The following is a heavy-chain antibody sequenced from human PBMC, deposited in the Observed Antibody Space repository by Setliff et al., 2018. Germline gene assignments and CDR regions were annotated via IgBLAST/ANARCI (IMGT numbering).Heavy chain of an antibody. J-gene: IGHJ6*02. CDR1: GYSISSGYY. D-gene: IGHD5-18*01. Sequence: PSETLSLTCAVSGYSISSGYYWGWIRQPPGKGLEWIGSIYHSGSTYYNPSLESRVTISVDTSKNQFSLKLSSVTAADTAVYYCARGRNTAGYGLRYYGMDVWGQGTTVTVSS. CDR3: ARGRNTAGYGLRYYGMDV. CDR2: IYHSGST. V-gene: IGHV4-38-2*01.